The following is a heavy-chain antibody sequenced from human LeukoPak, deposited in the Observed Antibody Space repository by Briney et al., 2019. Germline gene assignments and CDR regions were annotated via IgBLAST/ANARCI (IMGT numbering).Heavy chain of an antibody. CDR1: GGSISSYY. J-gene: IGHJ5*02. CDR2: IYYSGST. D-gene: IGHD1-26*01. CDR3: ARTSGSGSYFKKGPFDP. Sequence: SETLSLTCTVSGGSISSYYWSWIRQPPGKGLEWIGYIYYSGSTNYNPSLKSRVTISVDTSKNQFSLKLSSVTAADTAVYYCARTSGSGSYFKKGPFDPWGQGTLVTVSS. V-gene: IGHV4-59*12.